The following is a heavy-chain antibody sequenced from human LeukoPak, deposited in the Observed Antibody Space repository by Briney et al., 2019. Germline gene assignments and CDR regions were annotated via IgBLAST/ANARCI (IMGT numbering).Heavy chain of an antibody. J-gene: IGHJ4*02. D-gene: IGHD2-2*01. V-gene: IGHV3-64*01. CDR2: ISGSGGST. CDR1: GFTFSSYA. CDR3: ARAGGGRYCSSTSCYEFDY. Sequence: PGGSLRLSCAASGFTFSSYAMSWVRQAPGKGLEWVSAISGSGGSTYYANSVKGRFTISRDNSKNTLYLQMGSLRAEDMAVYYCARAGGGRYCSSTSCYEFDYWGQGTLVTVSS.